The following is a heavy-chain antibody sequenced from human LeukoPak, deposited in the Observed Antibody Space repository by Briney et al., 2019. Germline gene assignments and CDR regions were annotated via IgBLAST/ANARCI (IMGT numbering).Heavy chain of an antibody. Sequence: PSETLSLTCTVSGGSISSSSYYWGWIRQPPGKGLEWIGSIYYSGSTYYNPSLKSRVTISVDTSKNQFSLKLSSVTAADTAVYYCARDTYHSSGYYLDHWGQGTLVTVSS. V-gene: IGHV4-39*07. CDR3: ARDTYHSSGYYLDH. CDR1: GGSISSSSYY. J-gene: IGHJ4*02. CDR2: IYYSGST. D-gene: IGHD3-22*01.